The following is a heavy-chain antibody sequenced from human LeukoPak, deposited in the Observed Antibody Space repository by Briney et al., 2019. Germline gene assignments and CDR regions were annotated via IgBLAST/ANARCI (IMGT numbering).Heavy chain of an antibody. CDR3: AREEVEGVDY. J-gene: IGHJ4*02. CDR1: GFTFSSYG. D-gene: IGHD1-26*01. CDR2: IYYSGST. Sequence: GSLRLSCAASGFTFSSYGMSWIRQPPGKGLEWIGYIYYSGSTNYNPSLKSRVTISVDTSKNQFSLKLSSVTAADTAVYYCAREEVEGVDYWAREPWSLSPQ. V-gene: IGHV4-59*01.